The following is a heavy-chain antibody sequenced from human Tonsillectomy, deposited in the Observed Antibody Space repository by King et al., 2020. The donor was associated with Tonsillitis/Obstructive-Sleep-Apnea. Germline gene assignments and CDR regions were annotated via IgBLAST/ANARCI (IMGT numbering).Heavy chain of an antibody. J-gene: IGHJ5*02. D-gene: IGHD2-2*02. Sequence: VQLVESGAEVKKPGESLKISCKGSGYSFTSYWIGWVRQMPGKGLEWMGIIYPGDSDTRYSPSFQGQVTISADKSISTAYLQWSSLKAPDTAMYYCATSPQLGYCSSTSCYTGLYNWFDPWGQGTLVTVSS. CDR1: GYSFTSYW. CDR2: IYPGDSDT. CDR3: ATSPQLGYCSSTSCYTGLYNWFDP. V-gene: IGHV5-51*01.